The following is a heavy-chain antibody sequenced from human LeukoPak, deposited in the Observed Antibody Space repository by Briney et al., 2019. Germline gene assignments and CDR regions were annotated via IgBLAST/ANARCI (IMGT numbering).Heavy chain of an antibody. V-gene: IGHV4-4*07. J-gene: IGHJ6*03. CDR2: IYTSGST. CDR3: ARLWFGDSSAYMDV. D-gene: IGHD3-10*01. Sequence: SETLSLTCTVSGGSISSYYWSWIRQPAGKGLEWIGRIYTSGSTNYNPSLKSRVTMSVDTSKSQFSLKLSSVTAADTAVYYCARLWFGDSSAYMDVWGKGTTVTISS. CDR1: GGSISSYY.